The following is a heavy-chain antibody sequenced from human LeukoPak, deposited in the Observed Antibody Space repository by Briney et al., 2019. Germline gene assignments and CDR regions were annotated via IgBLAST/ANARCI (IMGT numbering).Heavy chain of an antibody. CDR2: ISYDGSNK. CDR3: ARSLRRDGYNYAFDI. CDR1: GFTFSSYA. D-gene: IGHD5-24*01. V-gene: IGHV3-30-3*01. Sequence: GGSLRLSCAASGFTFSSYAMHWVRQAPGKGLEWVAIISYDGSNKYYADSVKGRFTISRDNSKNTLYLQMNSLRAEGTAVYYCARSLRRDGYNYAFDIWGQGTMVTVSS. J-gene: IGHJ3*02.